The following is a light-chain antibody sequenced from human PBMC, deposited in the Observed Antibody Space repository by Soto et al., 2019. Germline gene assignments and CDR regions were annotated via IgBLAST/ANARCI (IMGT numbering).Light chain of an antibody. Sequence: QSVLTQPASVSGSPGQSITISCTGTSSDVGAYNYVSWYQHHPGRAPKLMIYDVIYRPSGVSNRFSGSKSGNTASLTISGLQAEDEADYYCSSYTTSSTLVVFGGGTKVTVL. V-gene: IGLV2-14*03. CDR1: SSDVGAYNY. CDR2: DVI. CDR3: SSYTTSSTLVV. J-gene: IGLJ3*02.